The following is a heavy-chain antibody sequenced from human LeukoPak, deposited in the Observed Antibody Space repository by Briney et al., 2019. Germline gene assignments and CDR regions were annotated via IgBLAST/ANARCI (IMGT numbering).Heavy chain of an antibody. J-gene: IGHJ4*02. Sequence: SETLSLTCAVSGYSISSGYYWGWIRQPPGKGLEWIGSIFHSGSTYYNPSLKSRVTISVDTSKNQFSLKLSSVTAADTAVYYCAREASFGYWGQGTLVTVSS. CDR2: IFHSGST. CDR3: AREASFGY. V-gene: IGHV4-38-2*02. CDR1: GYSISSGYY.